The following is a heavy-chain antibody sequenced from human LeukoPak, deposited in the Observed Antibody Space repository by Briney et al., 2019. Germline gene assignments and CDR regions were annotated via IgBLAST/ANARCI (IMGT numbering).Heavy chain of an antibody. J-gene: IGHJ4*02. CDR1: GFTFSSYW. CDR3: ARDVGY. V-gene: IGHV3-21*01. Sequence: GGSLRLSCAASGFTFSSYWMSWVRQAPGKGLEWVSSINSGSSHIYYADSVKGRFTISRDNAKNSLYLQMNSLRAEDTAVYCCARDVGYWGQGTLVTVSS. CDR2: INSGSSHI. D-gene: IGHD1-26*01.